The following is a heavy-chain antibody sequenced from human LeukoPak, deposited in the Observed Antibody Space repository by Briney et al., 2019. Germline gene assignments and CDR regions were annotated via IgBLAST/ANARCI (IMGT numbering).Heavy chain of an antibody. CDR1: GYTFSKFG. J-gene: IGHJ5*02. CDR3: ARGSSGTEGFDP. CDR2: IYNGNI. D-gene: IGHD6-19*01. Sequence: GASVKVSCKASGYTFSKFGISWVRQAPGQGLEWMGWIYNGNIKCAQSLQGRVTMTTDTSTSTAYMELRSLKSDDTAVYYCARGSSGTEGFDPWGQGTLVTVSS. V-gene: IGHV1-18*01.